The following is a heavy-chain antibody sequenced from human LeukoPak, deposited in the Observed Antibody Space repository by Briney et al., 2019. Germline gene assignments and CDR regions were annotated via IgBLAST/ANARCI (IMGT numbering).Heavy chain of an antibody. Sequence: GGSLRLSCAASGFTFSSYSMNWVRQAPGKGLEWVSSISSSSSYIYYADSVKGRFTISRDNAKNSLYLQMNSLRAEDTAVYYCARADWYQLPGGYWGQGTLVTVSS. J-gene: IGHJ4*02. V-gene: IGHV3-21*01. D-gene: IGHD2-2*01. CDR3: ARADWYQLPGGY. CDR2: ISSSSSYI. CDR1: GFTFSSYS.